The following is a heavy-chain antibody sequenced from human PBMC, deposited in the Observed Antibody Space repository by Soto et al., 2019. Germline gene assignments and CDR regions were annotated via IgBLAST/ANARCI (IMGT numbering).Heavy chain of an antibody. V-gene: IGHV2-70*04. CDR3: ARVFYGMDV. CDR2: IDWEDDK. J-gene: IGHJ6*02. Sequence: GPTLVNPTQTLTLTCTISGFSLSATGMRVSWIRQPPGKALEWLARIDWEDDKLYSTSLKTRLTISKDTSKNQVVLTMTNMDPVDTATYYCARVFYGMDVWGQGGTVTGSS. CDR1: GFSLSATGMR.